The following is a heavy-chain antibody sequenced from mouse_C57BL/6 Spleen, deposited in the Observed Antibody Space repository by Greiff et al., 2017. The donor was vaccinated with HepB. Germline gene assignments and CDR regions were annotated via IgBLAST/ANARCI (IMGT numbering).Heavy chain of an antibody. CDR1: GFTFSDYY. CDR2: ISNVGGST. V-gene: IGHV5-12*01. J-gene: IGHJ2*01. Sequence: EVKLMESGGGLVQPGGSLTLSCAASGFTFSDYYMYWVRQTPEKRLEWVAYISNVGGSTYYPDTVKGRFTISRDNAKNTRYLQMSRLKSEDPAMYYCARPSFYDYDGGLDYWGQGTTLTVSS. CDR3: ARPSFYDYDGGLDY. D-gene: IGHD2-4*01.